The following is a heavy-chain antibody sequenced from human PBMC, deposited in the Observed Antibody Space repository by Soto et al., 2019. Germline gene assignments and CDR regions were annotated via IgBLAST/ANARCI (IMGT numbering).Heavy chain of an antibody. CDR1: GYTFTGYA. J-gene: IGHJ4*02. V-gene: IGHV1-3*05. CDR3: GNAVAVAADFDY. Sequence: QVQLVQSGAEEKKPGASVKVSCKASGYTFTGYAMHWVRQAPGQRLEWMGGINAGNGNTKYSQKFQGRVTITRDTSASTPDRELSGLRSEDTAVYYGGNAVAVAADFDYWGQGTPVTVS. D-gene: IGHD6-19*01. CDR2: INAGNGNT.